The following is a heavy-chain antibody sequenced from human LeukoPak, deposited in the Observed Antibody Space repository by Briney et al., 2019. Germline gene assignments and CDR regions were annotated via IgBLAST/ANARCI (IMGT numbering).Heavy chain of an antibody. Sequence: GGSLRLSCAASGFTVSSNYMSWVRQAPGKGLEWVANIKRDGSEKYYVDSVKGQFTISRDNAKNSLYLQMDSLRAEDTAVYYCARSRSAGYWGQGTLVTVSS. V-gene: IGHV3-7*01. CDR2: IKRDGSEK. CDR1: GFTVSSNY. J-gene: IGHJ4*02. CDR3: ARSRSAGY.